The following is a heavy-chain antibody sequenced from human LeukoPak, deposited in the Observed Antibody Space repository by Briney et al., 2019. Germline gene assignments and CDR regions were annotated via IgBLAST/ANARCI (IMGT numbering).Heavy chain of an antibody. D-gene: IGHD3-16*02. CDR2: INHSGST. CDR1: GGSFSGYY. V-gene: IGHV4-34*01. J-gene: IGHJ4*02. CDR3: ARAYMITFGGVIVHPFDY. Sequence: SETLSLTCAVYGGSFSGYYWSWIREPPGKGLEWIGEINHSGSTNYNPSLKRLVTISVDTSKNQFSLKLSSVTAADTAVYYCARAYMITFGGVIVHPFDYWGQGTLVTVSS.